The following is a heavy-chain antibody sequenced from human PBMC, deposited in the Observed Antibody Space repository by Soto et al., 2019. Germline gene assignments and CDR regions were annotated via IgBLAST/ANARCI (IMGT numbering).Heavy chain of an antibody. CDR2: IIPVSGTA. CDR1: GGTFSSYV. CDR3: ATVDRSVALVGWFDP. V-gene: IGHV1-69*01. J-gene: IGHJ5*02. D-gene: IGHD2-8*02. Sequence: QVHLEQSGAEVKKPGSSVKVSCKFSGGTFSSYVIIWVRQAPGQGLEWMGGIIPVSGTANYEQKFHGRVTISADAATNTAYMELSSVRLEDTAVYYCATVDRSVALVGWFDPWCQGTLVTVSS.